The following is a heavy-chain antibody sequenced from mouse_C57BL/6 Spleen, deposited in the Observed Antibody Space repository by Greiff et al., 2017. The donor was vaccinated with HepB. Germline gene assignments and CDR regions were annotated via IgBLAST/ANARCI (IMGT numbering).Heavy chain of an antibody. V-gene: IGHV1-15*01. CDR2: IDPETGGT. Sequence: VKLQESGAELVRPGASVTLSCKASGYTFTDYEMHWVKQTPVHGLEWIGAIDPETGGTAYNQKFKGKAILTADKSSSTAYMELRSLTSEDSAVYYCTRNPLSNYFDYWGQGTTLTVSS. CDR1: GYTFTDYE. CDR3: TRNPLSNYFDY. J-gene: IGHJ2*01. D-gene: IGHD1-1*01.